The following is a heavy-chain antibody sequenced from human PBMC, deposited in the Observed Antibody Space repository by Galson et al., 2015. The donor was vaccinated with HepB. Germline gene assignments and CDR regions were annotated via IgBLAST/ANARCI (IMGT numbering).Heavy chain of an antibody. D-gene: IGHD3-16*01. V-gene: IGHV3-23*01. CDR3: ARVGATLGHFDY. CDR1: GFTFSNYA. CDR2: ISGSGGNT. Sequence: SLRLSCAASGFTFSNYAMGWVRQAPGKGLEWVSGISGSGGNTYYADSVKGRFTISRDNSKNTLYMQMNSLRAEDTAVYYCARVGATLGHFDYWGQGTLVTVSS. J-gene: IGHJ4*02.